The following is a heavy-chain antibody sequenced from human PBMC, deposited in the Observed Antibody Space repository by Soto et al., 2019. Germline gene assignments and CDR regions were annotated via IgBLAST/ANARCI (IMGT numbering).Heavy chain of an antibody. CDR1: GFTFSSYW. Sequence: GGSLRLSCAASGFTFSSYWMSWVRQAPGKGLEWVANIKQDGSEKYYVDSVKGRFTISRDNAKNSLYLQMNSLRAEDTALYYCARPLADTRYYYGMDVWGQGTTVTVSS. V-gene: IGHV3-7*05. CDR2: IKQDGSEK. CDR3: ARPLADTRYYYGMDV. J-gene: IGHJ6*02. D-gene: IGHD5-18*01.